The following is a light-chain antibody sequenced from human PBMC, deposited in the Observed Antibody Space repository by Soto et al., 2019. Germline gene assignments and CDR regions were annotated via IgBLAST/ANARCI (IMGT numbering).Light chain of an antibody. Sequence: QSALTQPPSASGSPGQSVAISCAGTTSDLGRYNYVSWYQQHPGKAPKLLIFEVNRRPPGVPDRFSGSKSGNTASLTVSGLQAEDEADYYCSSHAGSNTVIFGGGTKLTVL. CDR2: EVN. V-gene: IGLV2-8*01. CDR1: TSDLGRYNY. J-gene: IGLJ2*01. CDR3: SSHAGSNTVI.